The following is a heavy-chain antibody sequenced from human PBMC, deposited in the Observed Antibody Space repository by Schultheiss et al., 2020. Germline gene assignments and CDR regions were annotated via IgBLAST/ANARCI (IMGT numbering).Heavy chain of an antibody. D-gene: IGHD1-1*01. CDR3: ARFNGRPERTDWYFDL. CDR2: TYYRSKWYN. V-gene: IGHV6-1*01. CDR1: GDSVSSNSAA. Sequence: TLSLTCAISGDSVSSNSAAWNWIRQSPSRGLEWLGRTYYRSKWYNDYAVSVKSRITINPDTSKNQFSLQLNSVTPEDTAVYYCARFNGRPERTDWYFDLWGRGTLVTVSS. J-gene: IGHJ2*01.